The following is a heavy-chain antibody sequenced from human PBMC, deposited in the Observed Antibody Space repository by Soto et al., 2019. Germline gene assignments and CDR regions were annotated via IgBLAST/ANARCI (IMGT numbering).Heavy chain of an antibody. CDR1: GFTFDDYA. CDR2: ISWNSGSI. CDR3: AKDMALDFWSGIDY. J-gene: IGHJ4*02. D-gene: IGHD3-3*01. Sequence: GGSLRLSCAASGFTFDDYAMHWVRQAPGKGLEWVSGISWNSGSIGYADSVKGRFTISRDNAKNSLYLQMNSLRAEDTALYYCAKDMALDFWSGIDYWGQGTLVTVSS. V-gene: IGHV3-9*01.